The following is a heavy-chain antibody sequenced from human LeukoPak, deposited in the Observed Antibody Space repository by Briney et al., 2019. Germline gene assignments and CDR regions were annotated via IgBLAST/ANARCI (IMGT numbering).Heavy chain of an antibody. CDR3: ARVIDYCSSTSCYNYFDY. J-gene: IGHJ4*02. Sequence: SVKVSCKASGGTFSRYTLSWVRQAPGQGLEWMGRINPILGIANYAQKFQGRVTITADKATSTAHMELSSLRSEVTAVYYCARVIDYCSSTSCYNYFDYWGQGTLVTVSS. V-gene: IGHV1-69*02. CDR2: INPILGIA. D-gene: IGHD2-2*02. CDR1: GGTFSRYT.